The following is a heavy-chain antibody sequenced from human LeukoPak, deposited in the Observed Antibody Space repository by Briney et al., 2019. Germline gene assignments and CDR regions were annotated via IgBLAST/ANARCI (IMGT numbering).Heavy chain of an antibody. CDR2: IYYSANT. J-gene: IGHJ4*02. CDR3: ARLRRDGYNYLDY. D-gene: IGHD5-24*01. CDR1: DGSISSYY. V-gene: IGHV4-59*08. Sequence: SETLSLTCTVSDGSISSYYWSWIRQPPGKGLEWIGYIYYSANTNYDPSLKSRVTISVDTSKNQFSLKLSSVTAADTAVYYRARLRRDGYNYLDYWGQGTLVTVSS.